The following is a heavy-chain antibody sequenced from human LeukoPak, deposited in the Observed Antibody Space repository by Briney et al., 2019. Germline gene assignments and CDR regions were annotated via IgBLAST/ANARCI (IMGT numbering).Heavy chain of an antibody. Sequence: SSVKVSCKASGYTFTGYYMHWVRQAPGQGLEWMGRINPNSGGTNYAQKFQGRVTMTRDTSISTAYMELSRLRSDDTAVYYCARGGTYYYDSSDYPSAFDYWGQGTLVTVSS. CDR1: GYTFTGYY. D-gene: IGHD3-22*01. V-gene: IGHV1-2*06. CDR3: ARGGTYYYDSSDYPSAFDY. J-gene: IGHJ4*02. CDR2: INPNSGGT.